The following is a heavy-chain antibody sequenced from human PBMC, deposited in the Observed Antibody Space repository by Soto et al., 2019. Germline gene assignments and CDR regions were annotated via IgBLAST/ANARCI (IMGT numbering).Heavy chain of an antibody. D-gene: IGHD3-10*01. V-gene: IGHV4-34*01. Sequence: PSEALSLTCAVYGGSFSGYYWSWIRQPPGKGLEWIGEINHSGSTNYNPSLKSRVTISVDTSKNQFSLKLSSVTAADTAVYYCARGLVRGVISYWGQGTLVTVSS. CDR2: INHSGST. J-gene: IGHJ4*02. CDR3: ARGLVRGVISY. CDR1: GGSFSGYY.